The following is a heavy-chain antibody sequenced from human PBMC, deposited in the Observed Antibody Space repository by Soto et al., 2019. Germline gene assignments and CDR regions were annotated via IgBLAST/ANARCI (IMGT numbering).Heavy chain of an antibody. J-gene: IGHJ6*02. CDR2: ISSSSSYT. V-gene: IGHV3-11*06. CDR3: ARDLISGWYGEDYYYGMDV. Sequence: GGSLRLSCAASGFTFSDYYMSWIRQAPGKGLEWVSYISSSSSYTNYADPVKGRFTISRDNAKNSLYLQMNSLRAEDTAVYYCARDLISGWYGEDYYYGMDVWGQGTTVTVSS. CDR1: GFTFSDYY. D-gene: IGHD6-19*01.